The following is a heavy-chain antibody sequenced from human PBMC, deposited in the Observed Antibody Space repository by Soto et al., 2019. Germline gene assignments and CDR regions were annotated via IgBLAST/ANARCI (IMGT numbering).Heavy chain of an antibody. CDR3: AREGSSWYVEAYYYYGMDV. V-gene: IGHV1-18*04. D-gene: IGHD6-13*01. CDR1: GYTFTSYG. J-gene: IGHJ6*02. CDR2: ISAYNGNT. Sequence: VASVKVSCKASGYTFTSYGISWVRQAPGQGLEWMGWISAYNGNTNYAQKLQGRVTMTTDTSTSTAYMELRSLRSDDTAVYYCAREGSSWYVEAYYYYGMDVWGQGTTVTVSS.